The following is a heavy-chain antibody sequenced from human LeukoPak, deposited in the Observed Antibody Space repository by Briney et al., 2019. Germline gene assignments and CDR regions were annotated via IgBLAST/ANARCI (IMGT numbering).Heavy chain of an antibody. CDR2: IYPGDSDT. V-gene: IGHV5-51*01. Sequence: GESLKISCKGSGYSFTSYWIGWVRQMPGKGLEWMGIIYPGDSDTRYSPSFQGQVTISADKSISTAYLQWSSLKASDTAMYYCARDRRDYGDYLYYYYYYGMDVWGQGTTVTVSS. CDR3: ARDRRDYGDYLYYYYYYGMDV. CDR1: GYSFTSYW. D-gene: IGHD4-17*01. J-gene: IGHJ6*02.